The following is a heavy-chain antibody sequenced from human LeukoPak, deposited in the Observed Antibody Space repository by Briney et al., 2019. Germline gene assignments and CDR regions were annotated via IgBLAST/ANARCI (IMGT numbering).Heavy chain of an antibody. D-gene: IGHD3-10*01. CDR2: INDDGSVT. V-gene: IGHV3-74*01. J-gene: IGHJ5*02. Sequence: GVSLRLSCAASGFTFSSNWMNWVRHAPGKGLVWASRINDDGSVTNYADSVKGRFTISRDNAKNTLYLQMNSLRAEDTALYYCARVRASLVNNWFDPWGQGTLVTVSS. CDR3: ARVRASLVNNWFDP. CDR1: GFTFSSNW.